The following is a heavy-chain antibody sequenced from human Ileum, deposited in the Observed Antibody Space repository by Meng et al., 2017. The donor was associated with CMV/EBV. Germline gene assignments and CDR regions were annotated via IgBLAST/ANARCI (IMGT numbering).Heavy chain of an antibody. D-gene: IGHD3-3*01. CDR3: ARAVGFLEWLNDY. CDR1: GGSFSGYY. V-gene: IGHV4-34*01. J-gene: IGHJ4*02. Sequence: SETLSLTCAVYGGSFSGYYWGWIRQPPGKGLEWIGEINHSGSTNYNPSLKSRVTISVDTSKNQFSLKLSSVTAADTAVYYCARAVGFLEWLNDYWGQGTLVTVSS. CDR2: INHSGST.